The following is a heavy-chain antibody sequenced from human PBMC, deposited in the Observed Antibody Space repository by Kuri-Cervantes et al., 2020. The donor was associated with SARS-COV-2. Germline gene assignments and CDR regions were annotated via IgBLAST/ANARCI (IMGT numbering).Heavy chain of an antibody. CDR3: TTDVSTPYDFWSGYYPFDY. V-gene: IGHV3-15*07. D-gene: IGHD3-3*01. J-gene: IGHJ4*02. CDR2: IKSKTDGGTT. CDR1: GFTFSSYS. Sequence: GESLKISCAASGFTFSSYSMNWVRQAPGKGLEWVGRIKSKTDGGTTDYAAPVKGRFTISRDDSKNTLYLQMNSLKTEDTAVYYCTTDVSTPYDFWSGYYPFDYWGRGTLVTVSS.